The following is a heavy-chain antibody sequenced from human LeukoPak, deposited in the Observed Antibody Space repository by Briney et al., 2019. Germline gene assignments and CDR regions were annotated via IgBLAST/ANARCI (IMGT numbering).Heavy chain of an antibody. CDR2: IRGSDGGT. D-gene: IGHD4-17*01. Sequence: GGSLRLSCAVSGFTFSSFAMTWVRQALGRGLEWVSSIRGSDGGTDYADSVRGRFTISRDNSKNTLYLQMNSLRAKDTATYYCSRDPNGDYVGAFDFQRWGQGTLVTVSS. CDR1: GFTFSSFA. V-gene: IGHV3-23*01. CDR3: SRDPNGDYVGAFDFQR. J-gene: IGHJ1*01.